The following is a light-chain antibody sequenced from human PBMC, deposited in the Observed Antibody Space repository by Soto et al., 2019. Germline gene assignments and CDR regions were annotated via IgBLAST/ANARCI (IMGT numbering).Light chain of an antibody. Sequence: ETVLTQSPGTLSLSPGETATLSCRASQSVISDCLAWYQQKPDQAPRLVIYGASGRAAGIPDRFNGSGSGTDFTLTISRLEPEDFAMYYCQQYGSSVFTFGQGTKVDIK. V-gene: IGKV3-20*01. CDR3: QQYGSSVFT. CDR1: QSVISDC. CDR2: GAS. J-gene: IGKJ2*01.